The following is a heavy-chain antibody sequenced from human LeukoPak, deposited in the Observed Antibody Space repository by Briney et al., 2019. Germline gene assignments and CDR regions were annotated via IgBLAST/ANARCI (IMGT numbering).Heavy chain of an antibody. V-gene: IGHV3-30*18. CDR1: GFTVSSYG. J-gene: IGHJ4*02. CDR2: ISYDGSNK. D-gene: IGHD3-22*01. Sequence: GGSLRLSCAASGFTVSSYGMHWVRQAPGKGLEWVAVISYDGSNKYYADSVKGRFTISRDNSKNTLYLQMNSLRAEDTAVYYCAKLNSYYYDSSAERDYWGQGTLVTVSS. CDR3: AKLNSYYYDSSAERDY.